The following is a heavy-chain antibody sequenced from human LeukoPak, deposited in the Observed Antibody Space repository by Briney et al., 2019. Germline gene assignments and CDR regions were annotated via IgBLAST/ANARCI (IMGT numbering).Heavy chain of an antibody. CDR3: AKALYDSSGYYLVPFDY. CDR1: GFTFSSYW. J-gene: IGHJ4*02. V-gene: IGHV3-7*03. Sequence: GGSLRLSCAASGFTFSSYWMSWVRQAPGKGLEWVANIKQDGSEKYYVDSVKGRFTISRDNAKNSLYLQMNSLRAEDTALYYCAKALYDSSGYYLVPFDYWGLGTLVTVSS. CDR2: IKQDGSEK. D-gene: IGHD3-22*01.